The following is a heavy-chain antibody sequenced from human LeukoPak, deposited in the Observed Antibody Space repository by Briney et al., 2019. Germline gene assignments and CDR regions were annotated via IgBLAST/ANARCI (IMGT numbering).Heavy chain of an antibody. J-gene: IGHJ6*03. V-gene: IGHV4-59*01. D-gene: IGHD2-15*01. CDR2: IYYSGST. CDR1: GGSISSYY. CDR3: ARGARGDCSGGSCGRRGSYSSYYYYYYYMDV. Sequence: SETLSLTCTVSGGSISSYYWSWIRQPPGKGLEWIGYIYYSGSTNYNPSLKSRVTISVDTSKNQFSLKLSSVTAADTAVYYCARGARGDCSGGSCGRRGSYSSYYYYYYYMDVWGKGTTVTVSS.